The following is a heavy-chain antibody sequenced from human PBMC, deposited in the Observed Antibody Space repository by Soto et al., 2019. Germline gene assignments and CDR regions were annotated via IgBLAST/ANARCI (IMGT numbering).Heavy chain of an antibody. Sequence: EVQLVESGGGLVQPGGSLRVSCAASGFTFGSYWMNWVRQAPGKGLVWVSRIDSDESSTTYADSVKGRFTTSRDNAKNTLYLQMSSLRVEDTAVYYCARGRPYGMDVWGQGTTVTVSS. V-gene: IGHV3-74*01. CDR1: GFTFGSYW. CDR3: ARGRPYGMDV. CDR2: IDSDESST. J-gene: IGHJ6*02.